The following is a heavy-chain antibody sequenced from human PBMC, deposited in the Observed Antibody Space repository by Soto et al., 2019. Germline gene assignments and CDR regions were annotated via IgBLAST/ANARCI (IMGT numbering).Heavy chain of an antibody. J-gene: IGHJ4*02. CDR3: AKDRGIEHGDYGYYFEY. CDR1: GFTFSNYG. D-gene: IGHD4-17*01. Sequence: QVQLVESGGGVVQPGRSLRLSCAASGFTFSNYGMHWVRQAPGKGLEWVAVISYDGSKKYYADSVKGRFTISRDNSKNTLYLQMNSLRAEDTAVYYCAKDRGIEHGDYGYYFEYWGQGTLVTVSS. V-gene: IGHV3-30*18. CDR2: ISYDGSKK.